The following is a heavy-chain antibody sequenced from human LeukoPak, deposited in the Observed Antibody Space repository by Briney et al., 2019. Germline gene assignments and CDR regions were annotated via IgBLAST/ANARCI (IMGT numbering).Heavy chain of an antibody. D-gene: IGHD3-3*01. CDR1: GGTFSSYA. CDR3: ARGDDYDFWSGYYNLHGMDV. J-gene: IGHJ6*02. V-gene: IGHV1-8*02. Sequence: ASVKVSCKASGGTFSSYAISWVRQAPGQGLEWMGWMNPNSGNTGYAQKFQGRVTMTRNTSISTAYMELSSLRSEDTAVYYCARGDDYDFWSGYYNLHGMDVWGQGTTVTVSS. CDR2: MNPNSGNT.